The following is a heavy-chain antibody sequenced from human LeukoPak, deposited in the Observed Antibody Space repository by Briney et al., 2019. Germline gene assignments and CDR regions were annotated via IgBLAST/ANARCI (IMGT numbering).Heavy chain of an antibody. CDR2: TSYDGSNK. V-gene: IGHV3-30*18. D-gene: IGHD3-16*02. CDR3: AKADYDYVWGSYRQYYFDY. J-gene: IGHJ4*02. CDR1: GFTFSSYG. Sequence: GASLRLSCGASGFTFSSYGMHWVRQAAGKGLEWVAVTSYDGSNKYYAASVKGRFTISRNNFKHTVYLQMDSCRAEDTAVYYCAKADYDYVWGSYRQYYFDYWGQGTLVTVSS.